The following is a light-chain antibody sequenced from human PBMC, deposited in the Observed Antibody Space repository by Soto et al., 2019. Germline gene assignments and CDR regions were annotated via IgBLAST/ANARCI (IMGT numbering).Light chain of an antibody. V-gene: IGKV1-5*03. J-gene: IGKJ1*01. CDR2: KAS. Sequence: DIKMTQSPATLSASRGERATIPCRASQSISVWLAWYQQKAGKAPNLLIYKASRLESGVPSRFSGSGSETEFTLTISGLQPGDFAAYYCQQYSSYPPTFGQGTKVDIK. CDR3: QQYSSYPPT. CDR1: QSISVW.